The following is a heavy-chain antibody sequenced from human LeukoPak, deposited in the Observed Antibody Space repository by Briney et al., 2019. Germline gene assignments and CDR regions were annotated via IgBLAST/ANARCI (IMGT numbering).Heavy chain of an antibody. CDR3: ARGGWELPEGSLDY. V-gene: IGHV4-59*12. D-gene: IGHD1-26*01. CDR2: IYYSGST. J-gene: IGHJ4*02. Sequence: SETLSLTCTVSGGSISNYYWSWIRQPPGKGLEWIGYIYYSGSTNRNPSLKSRVTISVDTSKNQFSLKLSSVTAADTAVYYCARGGWELPEGSLDYWGQGTLVTVSS. CDR1: GGSISNYY.